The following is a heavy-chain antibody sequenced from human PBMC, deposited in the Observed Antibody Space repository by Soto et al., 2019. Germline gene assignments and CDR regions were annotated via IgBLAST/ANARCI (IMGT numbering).Heavy chain of an antibody. CDR3: ATTFITTIGTTA. Sequence: EVQLVESGGGLVQPGGSLRRSCEASGFTFSNVGINWVRQAPGKGLEWVSHISSSSTTIYYAEAVKGRFTISRDNAKNSLYLQMSSLRGEDTAVYYCATTFITTIGTTAWGQGTLVTVSS. J-gene: IGHJ4*02. CDR1: GFTFSNVG. V-gene: IGHV3-48*01. D-gene: IGHD1-1*01. CDR2: ISSSSTTI.